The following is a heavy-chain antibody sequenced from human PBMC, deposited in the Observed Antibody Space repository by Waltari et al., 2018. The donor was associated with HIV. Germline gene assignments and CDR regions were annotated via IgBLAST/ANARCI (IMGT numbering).Heavy chain of an antibody. Sequence: EVKLVQSGGGLVHPGGYLRLSCTASGVTCRSHAMSWVRQTPGKGLQWVSTISGSGSHTYYADSAKGRFTISRDNSENTLFLQMTRLRVEDTARYFCAKDFDTSGLPYVVIDSWGQGTLVTVSS. CDR3: AKDFDTSGLPYVVIDS. V-gene: IGHV3-23*04. D-gene: IGHD3-22*01. CDR2: ISGSGSHT. CDR1: GVTCRSHA. J-gene: IGHJ4*02.